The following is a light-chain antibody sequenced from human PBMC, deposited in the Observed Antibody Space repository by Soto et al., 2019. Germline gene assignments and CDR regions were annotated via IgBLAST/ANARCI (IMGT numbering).Light chain of an antibody. CDR3: CSYAGSHSYI. CDR2: DVN. V-gene: IGLV2-23*02. Sequence: QSALTQPASVSGSPGQSITISCTGTGGDIGNYNLVSWYRQNPGEAPKLIIYDVNKRPSGISSRLSGSKSGYTAFLTISGLQAEDEADYHCCSYAGSHSYIFGSGTKLTVL. J-gene: IGLJ1*01. CDR1: GGDIGNYNL.